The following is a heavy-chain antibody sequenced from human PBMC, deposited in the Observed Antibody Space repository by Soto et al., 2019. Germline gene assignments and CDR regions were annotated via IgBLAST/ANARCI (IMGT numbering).Heavy chain of an antibody. J-gene: IGHJ4*02. Sequence: QVQLVESGGGVVQPGRSLRLSCAASGFTFSSYGIHWVRQAPGKGLEWVAVIWYDGSNKYYADSVKGRFTISRDNSKNTLYLQRNSLRAEDTAVYYCARDKGSGRAYYFDYWGQGTLVTVSS. CDR2: IWYDGSNK. CDR3: ARDKGSGRAYYFDY. V-gene: IGHV3-33*01. D-gene: IGHD3-10*01. CDR1: GFTFSSYG.